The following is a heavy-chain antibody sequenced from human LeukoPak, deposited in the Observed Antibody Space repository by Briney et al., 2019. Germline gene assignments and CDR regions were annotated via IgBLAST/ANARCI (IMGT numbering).Heavy chain of an antibody. CDR3: ARGPSGYSSSWYGGGYFDY. CDR1: GGSISSGSYC. D-gene: IGHD6-13*01. Sequence: SQTLSLTCTVSGGSISSGSYCWSWIRQPAGKGLEWIGRIYTSGSTNYNPSLKSRVTISVDTSKNQFSLKLSSVTAADTAVYYCARGPSGYSSSWYGGGYFDYWGQGTLVTVSS. V-gene: IGHV4-61*02. J-gene: IGHJ4*02. CDR2: IYTSGST.